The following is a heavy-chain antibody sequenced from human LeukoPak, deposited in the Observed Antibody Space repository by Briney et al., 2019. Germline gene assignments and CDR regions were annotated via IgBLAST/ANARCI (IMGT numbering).Heavy chain of an antibody. D-gene: IGHD2-8*01. CDR3: ARVTVHCSNGICYPHYYVIDV. V-gene: IGHV4-34*01. Sequence: SETLSLTCAIYNGSFSGFFWSWIRQPPGKGLEGIGEINHSGSTNYNPSLKSRITMSMDTSKNQFSLNLSSVTAADTAVYYCARVTVHCSNGICYPHYYVIDVWGQGTTVTVSS. J-gene: IGHJ6*02. CDR2: INHSGST. CDR1: NGSFSGFF.